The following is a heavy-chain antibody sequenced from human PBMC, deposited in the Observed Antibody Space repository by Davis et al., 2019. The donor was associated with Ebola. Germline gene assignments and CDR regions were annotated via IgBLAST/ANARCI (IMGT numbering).Heavy chain of an antibody. V-gene: IGHV5-51*01. CDR2: IYPGDSDT. Sequence: GESLKISCKGSGYSFTSYWIGWLRQMPGKVLEWMGLIYPGDSDTRYSPSFQGQVTISADKSISTAYLQWSSLKASDTAMYYCARQGITMVRGANDAFDIWGQGTMVTVSS. J-gene: IGHJ3*02. CDR3: ARQGITMVRGANDAFDI. D-gene: IGHD3-10*01. CDR1: GYSFTSYW.